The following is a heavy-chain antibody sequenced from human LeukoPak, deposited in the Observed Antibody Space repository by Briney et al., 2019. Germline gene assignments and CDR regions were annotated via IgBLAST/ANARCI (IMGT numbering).Heavy chain of an antibody. CDR1: GYSISSGYY. CDR3: ARTTGDDAFDI. D-gene: IGHD4-11*01. J-gene: IGHJ3*02. V-gene: IGHV4-38-2*02. Sequence: SETLSLTCTVSGYSISSGYYWGWIRQPPGKGLEWIGSIYHSGRTFYNPSLKSRVTISVDTSKNQFSLKLTSVTAADTAVYYCARTTGDDAFDIWGQGTMVTVSS. CDR2: IYHSGRT.